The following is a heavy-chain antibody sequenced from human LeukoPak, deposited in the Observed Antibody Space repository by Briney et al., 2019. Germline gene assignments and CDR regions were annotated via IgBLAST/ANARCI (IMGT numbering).Heavy chain of an antibody. CDR1: GGSISSSSYY. CDR3: ARAVLGYCSGGSCYFRAGTDAFDI. V-gene: IGHV4-39*07. CDR2: IYYSGST. J-gene: IGHJ3*02. Sequence: SETLSLTSTVSGGSISSSSYYWGWIRQPPGKGLEWIGSIYYSGSTYYNPSLKSRVTISVDTSKNQFSLKLSSVTAADTAVYYCARAVLGYCSGGSCYFRAGTDAFDIWGQGTMVTVSS. D-gene: IGHD2-15*01.